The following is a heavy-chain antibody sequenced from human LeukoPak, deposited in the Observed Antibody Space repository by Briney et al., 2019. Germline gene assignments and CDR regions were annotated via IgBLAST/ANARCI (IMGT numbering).Heavy chain of an antibody. CDR1: GFTFSSYE. D-gene: IGHD3-3*01. V-gene: IGHV3-48*03. Sequence: PGGSLRLSCAASGFTFSSYEMNWVRQAPGRGLEWVSYISTSGSTGYYADSVKGRFTISRDNAKNSLYLQMNSLRAEDTSVYYCVREDFDWFVTWGQGTLVTVSS. CDR2: ISTSGSTG. CDR3: VREDFDWFVT. J-gene: IGHJ5*02.